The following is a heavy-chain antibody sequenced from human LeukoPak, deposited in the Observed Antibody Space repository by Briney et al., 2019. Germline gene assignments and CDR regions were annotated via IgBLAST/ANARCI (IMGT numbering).Heavy chain of an antibody. D-gene: IGHD3-16*02. CDR3: ARVGGRYSPLGY. V-gene: IGHV3-7*01. Sequence: GGSLRLSCAASGFTFSGYWMSWVRQAPGKGLEWVANIKQDGSEKYYMDSVKGRFTISRDNAKNSLYLQMISLRAEDTAVYYCARVGGRYSPLGYWGQGTLVTVSS. J-gene: IGHJ4*02. CDR2: IKQDGSEK. CDR1: GFTFSGYW.